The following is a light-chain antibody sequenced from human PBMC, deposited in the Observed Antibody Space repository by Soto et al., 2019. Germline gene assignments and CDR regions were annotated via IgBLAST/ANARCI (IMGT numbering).Light chain of an antibody. CDR2: DVS. J-gene: IGLJ1*01. CDR1: SSDVGGSNY. Sequence: QSALTQPASVSGSPGQSITISCTGTSSDVGGSNYVSWYQQHPGKAPKLMIYDVSNRPSGVSNRFSGSKSGNTASLTISGLQAGDEADYYCGSYSSSSTLYVFGTGTMVTVL. CDR3: GSYSSSSTLYV. V-gene: IGLV2-14*03.